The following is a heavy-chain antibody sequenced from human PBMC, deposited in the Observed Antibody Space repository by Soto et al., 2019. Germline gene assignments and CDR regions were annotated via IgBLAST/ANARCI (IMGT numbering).Heavy chain of an antibody. D-gene: IGHD7-27*01. V-gene: IGHV3-73*01. CDR1: GFTFSGSA. Sequence: GGSLRLSCAASGFTFSGSAMHWVRQASGKGLEWVGRIRSKAYSYATAYAASVNGRFTLSRDDSKNTAYLQMNSLKREDTAVYFCSPLSKTGDDPFNIWAKGTMVIV. CDR3: SPLSKTGDDPFNI. CDR2: IRSKAYSYAT. J-gene: IGHJ3*02.